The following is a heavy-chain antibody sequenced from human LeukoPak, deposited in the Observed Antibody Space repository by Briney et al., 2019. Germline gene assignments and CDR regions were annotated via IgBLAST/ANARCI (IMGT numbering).Heavy chain of an antibody. D-gene: IGHD3-3*01. CDR1: GFTFSSYA. CDR3: AKGEWSLGY. CDR2: MSGSGGTT. V-gene: IGHV3-23*01. J-gene: IGHJ4*02. Sequence: GGSLRLSCAASGFTFSSYAMSWVRQAPGGGLEWVSAMSGSGGTTFYGDSVKGRFTISRDNSKNTLYLQMNSLRAEDTAVYYCAKGEWSLGYWGQGTLVTVSS.